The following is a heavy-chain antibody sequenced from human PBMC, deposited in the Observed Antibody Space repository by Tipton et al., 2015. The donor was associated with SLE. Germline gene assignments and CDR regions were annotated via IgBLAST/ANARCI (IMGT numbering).Heavy chain of an antibody. CDR3: AKSSIAAPRVDY. Sequence: TLSLTCAVSGYSISSGYYWGWIRQPPGKGLEWIGSIYHSGSTYYNPSLKSRVTISVDTSKNQFSLKLSSVTAADTVVYYCAKSSIAAPRVDYWGQGTLVTVSS. J-gene: IGHJ4*02. CDR1: GYSISSGYY. CDR2: IYHSGST. V-gene: IGHV4-38-2*01. D-gene: IGHD6-6*01.